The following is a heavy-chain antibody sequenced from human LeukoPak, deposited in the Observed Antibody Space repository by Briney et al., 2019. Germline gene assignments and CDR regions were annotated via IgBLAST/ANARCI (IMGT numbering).Heavy chain of an antibody. D-gene: IGHD6-6*01. CDR1: GYTFTSYG. J-gene: IGHJ6*03. CDR2: ISAYNGNT. V-gene: IGHV1-18*01. CDR3: AALSDAARPRRYYYYYMDV. Sequence: ASVKVSCKASGYTFTSYGISWVRQAPGQGLEWMGWISAYNGNTNYAQKLQGRITMTTDTSTSTAYMELRSLRSDDTAVYYCAALSDAARPRRYYYYYMDVWGKGTTVTVSS.